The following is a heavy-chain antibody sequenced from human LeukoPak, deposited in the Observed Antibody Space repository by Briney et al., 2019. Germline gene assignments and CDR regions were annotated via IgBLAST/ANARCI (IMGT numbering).Heavy chain of an antibody. CDR2: IYIGGGSTT. CDR1: GFSVTSNY. J-gene: IGHJ4*02. Sequence: GGSLRLSCAASGFSVTSNYMSWVRQAPGKGLEWVSLIYIGGGSTTYYADSVKGRFTISEHSNTLYLQMNSLRPEDTAVYYCARVAARGPFDYWGQGTLVTVSS. D-gene: IGHD6-6*01. CDR3: ARVAARGPFDY. V-gene: IGHV3-53*04.